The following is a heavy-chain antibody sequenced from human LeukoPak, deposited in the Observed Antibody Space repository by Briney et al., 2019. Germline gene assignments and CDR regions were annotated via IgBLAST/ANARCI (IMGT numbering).Heavy chain of an antibody. D-gene: IGHD1-26*01. CDR2: INHSGST. CDR1: GGSFSGYY. CDR3: ARGLIVGANY. Sequence: PSETLSLTCAVYGGSFSGYYWSWIRQPPGKGLEWIGEINHSGSTNYNPSLKSRVTISVDTSKNQFSLKLSSATAADTAVYYCARGLIVGANYWGQGTLSPSPQ. J-gene: IGHJ4*02. V-gene: IGHV4-34*01.